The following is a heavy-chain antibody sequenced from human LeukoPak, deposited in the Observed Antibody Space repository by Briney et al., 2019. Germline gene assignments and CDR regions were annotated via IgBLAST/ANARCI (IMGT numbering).Heavy chain of an antibody. D-gene: IGHD1-14*01. CDR2: IKEDGSKK. CDR1: GFSFSTYW. CDR3: ARAITTSESV. J-gene: IGHJ4*02. Sequence: TGGSLRLSCAASGFSFSTYWMNWVRQAPGKGLEWVANIKEDGSKKYYVASVMGRFTISRDNAKNSLYLQMNSLRAEDTAVYYCARAITTSESVWGQGTLVTVSS. V-gene: IGHV3-7*04.